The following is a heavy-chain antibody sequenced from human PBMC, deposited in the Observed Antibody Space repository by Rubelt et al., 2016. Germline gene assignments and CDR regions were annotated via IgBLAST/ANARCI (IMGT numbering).Heavy chain of an antibody. D-gene: IGHD5-12*01. CDR1: GFTFRSYE. V-gene: IGHV3-48*03. Sequence: EVQLVESGGGLVQPGGSLRISCAASGFTFRSYELNWVRQAQGKGLEGVSYISSSGSTIYYADSVNGRFTISRDNAKNSLYLQMNSLRAEDTAVYYCARSDIVATITDYWGQGTLVTVSS. CDR2: ISSSGSTI. CDR3: ARSDIVATITDY. J-gene: IGHJ4*02.